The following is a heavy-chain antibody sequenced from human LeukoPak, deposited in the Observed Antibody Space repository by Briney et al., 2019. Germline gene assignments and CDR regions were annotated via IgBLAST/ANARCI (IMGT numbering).Heavy chain of an antibody. CDR2: INPNSGGT. D-gene: IGHD3-22*01. CDR1: GYTFTGYY. Sequence: GASVKVSCKASGYTFTGYYMHWVRQAPGQGLEWMGWINPNSGGTNYAQKFQGRVTISVDKSKNQFSLKLSSVTAADTAVYYCARLRYYYDSSGYYFDYWGQGTLVTVSS. CDR3: ARLRYYYDSSGYYFDY. J-gene: IGHJ4*02. V-gene: IGHV1-2*02.